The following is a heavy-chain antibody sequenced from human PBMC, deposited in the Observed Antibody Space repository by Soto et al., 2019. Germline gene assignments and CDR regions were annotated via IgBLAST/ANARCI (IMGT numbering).Heavy chain of an antibody. CDR3: ARVSAPRGGYYYYGMDV. V-gene: IGHV4-59*01. Sequence: SETLSLTCTVSGGSISSYYWSWIRQPPGKGLEWIGYIYYSGSTNYDPSLKSRVTISVDTSKNQFSLKLSSVTAADTAVYYCARVSAPRGGYYYYGMDVWGQGTTVTVSS. CDR1: GGSISSYY. CDR2: IYYSGST. J-gene: IGHJ6*02. D-gene: IGHD3-16*01.